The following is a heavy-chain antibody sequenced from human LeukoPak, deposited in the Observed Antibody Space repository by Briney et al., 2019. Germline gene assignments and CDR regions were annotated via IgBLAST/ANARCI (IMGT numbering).Heavy chain of an antibody. J-gene: IGHJ4*02. CDR3: ARGWSFGY. CDR2: NNSDGSST. Sequence: GGSLRLSCAASGFTFSSYWMHWVRQAPGKGLVWVSRNNSDGSSTSYADSVKGRFTISRDNAKTTLYLQMNSLRAEDTAVYYCARGWSFGYWGQGTLVTVSS. CDR1: GFTFSSYW. D-gene: IGHD6-13*01. V-gene: IGHV3-74*01.